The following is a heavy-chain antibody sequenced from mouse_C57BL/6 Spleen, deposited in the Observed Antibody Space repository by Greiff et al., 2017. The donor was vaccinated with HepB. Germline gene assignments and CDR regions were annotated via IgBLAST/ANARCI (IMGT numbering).Heavy chain of an antibody. J-gene: IGHJ4*01. V-gene: IGHV1-39*01. CDR3: ARAFITTVVAETYYAMDY. CDR2: INPNYGTT. CDR1: GYSFTDYN. Sequence: EVQLQQSGPELVKPGASVKISCKASGYSFTDYNMNWVKQSNGKSLEWIGVINPNYGTTSYNQKFKGKATLTVDQSSSTAYMQLNSLTSEDSAVYYCARAFITTVVAETYYAMDYWGQGTSVTVSS. D-gene: IGHD1-1*01.